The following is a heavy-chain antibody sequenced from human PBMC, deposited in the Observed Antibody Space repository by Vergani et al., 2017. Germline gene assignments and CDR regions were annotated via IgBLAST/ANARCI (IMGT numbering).Heavy chain of an antibody. J-gene: IGHJ3*02. Sequence: QVQLQESGPGLVKPSETLSLTCTVSGGSLSSYYWSWIRPPPGEGLEWNGYIYYSGRTNYNPPLRSRVTISVDTSKNQFSLKLSSVTAADTAVYYWAGADDAFDIWGQGTMVTVSS. CDR3: AGADDAFDI. CDR2: IYYSGRT. V-gene: IGHV4-59*01. CDR1: GGSLSSYY.